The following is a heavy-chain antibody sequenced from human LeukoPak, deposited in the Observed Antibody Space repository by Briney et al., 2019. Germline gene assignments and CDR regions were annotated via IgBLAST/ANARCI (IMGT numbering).Heavy chain of an antibody. CDR1: GFTFSSYA. Sequence: GGSLRLSCAASGFTFSSYAMSWVRQAPGKGLEWVSAISSSGGSTYYADSVKGRFTISRDNSKNTLYLQMNSLRAEDTAVYYCAKGQRGRLGYCSGGSCPWGQGTLVTVSS. CDR2: ISSSGGST. J-gene: IGHJ5*02. V-gene: IGHV3-23*01. CDR3: AKGQRGRLGYCSGGSCP. D-gene: IGHD2-15*01.